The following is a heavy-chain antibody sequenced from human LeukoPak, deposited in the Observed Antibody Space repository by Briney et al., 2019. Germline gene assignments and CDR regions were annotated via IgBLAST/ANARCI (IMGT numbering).Heavy chain of an antibody. D-gene: IGHD3-10*01. J-gene: IGHJ4*02. V-gene: IGHV4-34*01. CDR2: INHSGST. CDR1: GGSFSGYY. Sequence: SETLSLTCAVYGGSFSGYYWSRIRQPPGKGLEWIGEINHSGSTNYNPSLKSRVTISVDTSKNQFFLKLSSVTAADTAVYYCARSPRRPHFYSSGSYYYYFDYWGQGTLVTVSS. CDR3: ARSPRRPHFYSSGSYYYYFDY.